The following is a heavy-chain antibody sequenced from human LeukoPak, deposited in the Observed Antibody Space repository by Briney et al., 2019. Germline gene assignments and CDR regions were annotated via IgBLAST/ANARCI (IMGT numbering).Heavy chain of an antibody. D-gene: IGHD5-18*01. V-gene: IGHV3-48*01. CDR3: ARHRRGSYGPHGGY. CDR1: GFTFSSYS. J-gene: IGHJ4*02. Sequence: GGSLRLSCAASGFTFSSYSMNWVRQAPGKGLEWVSYISSSGSTIYYADSVKGRFTISRDNAKNSLYLQMNSLRAEDTAVYYCARHRRGSYGPHGGYWGQGTLVTVSS. CDR2: ISSSGSTI.